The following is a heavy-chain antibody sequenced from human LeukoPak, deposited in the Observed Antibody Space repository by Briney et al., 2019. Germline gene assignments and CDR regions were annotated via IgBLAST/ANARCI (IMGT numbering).Heavy chain of an antibody. D-gene: IGHD3/OR15-3a*01. J-gene: IGHJ6*03. V-gene: IGHV4-39*01. CDR1: GGSISSGNYY. CDR2: IHDSGST. Sequence: SSETLSLTCTVSGGSISSGNYYWGWIRQPPGQGLEWIGAIHDSGSTDYYPSLKSRVTISVDTSKTQFSLKLTSVTAAETAVYFCARHFYGTAYRNYYFYYMDVWGKGTTVTVSS. CDR3: ARHFYGTAYRNYYFYYMDV.